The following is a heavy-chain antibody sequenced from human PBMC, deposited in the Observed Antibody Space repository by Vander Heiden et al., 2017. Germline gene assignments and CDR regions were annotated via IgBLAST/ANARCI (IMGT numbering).Heavy chain of an antibody. Sequence: EMQLVESGGVVVQPGGSLSLFCAASGFTFDDYAIPWVRQAPGKGLEWVSLISWDGGSTYYADSVKGRFTISRDNSKNSLYLQMNSLRAEDTALYYCAKDTISRDGYSYYYYYGMDVWGQGTTVTVSS. CDR1: GFTFDDYA. CDR2: ISWDGGST. J-gene: IGHJ6*02. D-gene: IGHD5-18*01. CDR3: AKDTISRDGYSYYYYYGMDV. V-gene: IGHV3-43D*04.